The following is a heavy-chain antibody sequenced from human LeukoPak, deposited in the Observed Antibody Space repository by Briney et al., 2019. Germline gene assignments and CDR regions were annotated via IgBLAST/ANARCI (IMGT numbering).Heavy chain of an antibody. CDR1: GFAFSSYA. CDR3: ARGSYGDYGY. D-gene: IGHD4-17*01. J-gene: IGHJ4*02. CDR2: ISGSGGST. V-gene: IGHV3-23*01. Sequence: GGSLRLSCAASGFAFSSYAMSWVRQAPGKGLEWVSAISGSGGSTYYADSVKGRFTISRDNSKNTLYLQMNSLRAEDTAVYYCARGSYGDYGYWGQGTLVTVSS.